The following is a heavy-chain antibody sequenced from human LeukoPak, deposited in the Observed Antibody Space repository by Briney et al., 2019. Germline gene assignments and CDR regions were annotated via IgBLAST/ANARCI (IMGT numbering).Heavy chain of an antibody. V-gene: IGHV1-2*02. CDR1: GYTFTGYY. Sequence: GASVKVSCKASGYTFTGYYLNWVRQAPGQGLEWMGWINPNSGGTNYAQRFQGRVTMTRDTSISTAYMELSRLISDDTAVYYCAREDAGVRDAFDIWGQGAMVTVSS. CDR2: INPNSGGT. D-gene: IGHD2-8*01. CDR3: AREDAGVRDAFDI. J-gene: IGHJ3*02.